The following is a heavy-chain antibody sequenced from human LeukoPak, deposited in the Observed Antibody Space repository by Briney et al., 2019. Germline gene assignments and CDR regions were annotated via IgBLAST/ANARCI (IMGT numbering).Heavy chain of an antibody. J-gene: IGHJ4*02. CDR3: ARVGSSSPFDY. CDR1: GFTFSSYG. D-gene: IGHD6-6*01. CDR2: IWYDGSNK. V-gene: IGHV3-33*01. Sequence: PGGSLRLSCAASGFTFSSYGMHWVRQAPGKGLEWVAVIWYDGSNKYYADSVKGRFTISRDNSKNTLYLQVNSLRAEDTAVYYCARVGSSSPFDYWGQGTLVTVSS.